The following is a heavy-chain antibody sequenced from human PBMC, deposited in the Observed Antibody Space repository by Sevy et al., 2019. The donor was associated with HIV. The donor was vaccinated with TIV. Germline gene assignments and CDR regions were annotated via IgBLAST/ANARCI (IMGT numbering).Heavy chain of an antibody. Sequence: GGSLRLSCTASGFSFRNYAMHRVRQAPGKGLEWVTVISYDASKKYYADSVRGRFTLSRDNSKSTLYLQMNSLRIEDTAMYFCARNGDSDYAEDFDYWGQGTLVTVSS. CDR2: ISYDASKK. CDR3: ARNGDSDYAEDFDY. D-gene: IGHD5-12*01. CDR1: GFSFRNYA. J-gene: IGHJ4*02. V-gene: IGHV3-30-3*01.